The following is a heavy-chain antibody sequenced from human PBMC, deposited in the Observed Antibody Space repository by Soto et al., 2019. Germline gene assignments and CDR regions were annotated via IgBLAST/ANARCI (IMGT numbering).Heavy chain of an antibody. CDR1: GFSLSSTGMG. V-gene: IGHV2-5*02. CDR2: IYWDDDK. J-gene: IGHJ3*01. D-gene: IGHD1-26*01. CDR3: AQYFLGRGAFDV. Sequence: QITLQESGPTLVEPTQTLALTCTFSGFSLSSTGMGVGWIRQPPGKALEWLALIYWDDDKHYSASLKTRLTITKDTSKNHVILTLTNMDPMDTATYYFAQYFLGRGAFDVWGQGTMVIVSS.